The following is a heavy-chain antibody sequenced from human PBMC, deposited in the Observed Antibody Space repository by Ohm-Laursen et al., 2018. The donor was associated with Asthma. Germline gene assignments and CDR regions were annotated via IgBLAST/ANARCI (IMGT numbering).Heavy chain of an antibody. J-gene: IGHJ6*02. V-gene: IGHV3-53*01. D-gene: IGHD3-3*01. CDR1: GFTVGSDY. Sequence: GSLRLSCAASGFTVGSDYMTWVRQAPGKGLEWVSAIYSGGTTYYADSVRGRFTISRDNSKNTLYLQMNSLRAEDTAVYYCAREPVLRFLEWSSTKDVWGQGTTVTVSS. CDR2: IYSGGTT. CDR3: AREPVLRFLEWSSTKDV.